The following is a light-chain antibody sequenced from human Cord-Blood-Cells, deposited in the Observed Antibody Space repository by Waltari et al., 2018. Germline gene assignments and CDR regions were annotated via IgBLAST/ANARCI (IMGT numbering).Light chain of an antibody. Sequence: IQMTQSPSSLSPSVGDRVTITCRASQSISSSVNWYQQKPGKAPELLIYAASSLQSGVPSRFSGSGSGTDFTLTTSSLQPEEFATYYCQQSYSTPWTFGQGTKVEIK. CDR2: AAS. CDR3: QQSYSTPWT. V-gene: IGKV1-39*01. J-gene: IGKJ1*01. CDR1: QSISSS.